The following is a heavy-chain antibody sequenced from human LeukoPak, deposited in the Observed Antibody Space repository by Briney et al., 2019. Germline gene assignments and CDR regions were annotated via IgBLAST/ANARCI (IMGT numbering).Heavy chain of an antibody. CDR3: AREWGLLDY. V-gene: IGHV3-48*01. D-gene: IGHD1-26*01. CDR2: ISSSVSTM. Sequence: GGSLRLSCAASGFTFSSYSMNWVRQAPGRGLEWVSYISSSVSTMYYADSVKGRFTISRDNAKNSLYLQVNSLRAEDTAVYYCAREWGLLDYWGQGTLVTVSS. CDR1: GFTFSSYS. J-gene: IGHJ4*02.